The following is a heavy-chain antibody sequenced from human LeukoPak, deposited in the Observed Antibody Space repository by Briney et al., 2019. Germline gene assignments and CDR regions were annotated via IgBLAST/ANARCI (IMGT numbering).Heavy chain of an antibody. D-gene: IGHD5-24*01. CDR1: GFTFSSYS. J-gene: IGHJ4*02. V-gene: IGHV3-21*01. CDR3: ARDEGWPLDY. Sequence: PGGSLRLSCAASGFTFSSYSMNWVRQAPGKGLEWVSSISSSSSYIYYAGSVKGRFTISRDNAKNSLYLQMNSLRAEDTAVYYCARDEGWPLDYWGQGTLVTVSS. CDR2: ISSSSSYI.